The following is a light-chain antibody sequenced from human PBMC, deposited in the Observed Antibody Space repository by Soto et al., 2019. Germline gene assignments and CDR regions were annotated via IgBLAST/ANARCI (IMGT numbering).Light chain of an antibody. Sequence: QSALTQPASVSGSPGQSITISCTGTRSDIGAYNFVSWYQQHPGKAPKLMIYDVSIRPSGVSHRFSGSKSGNTASLTISGLQAEDEADYYCSSYAGSSTHVVFGGGSKVTVL. V-gene: IGLV2-14*01. J-gene: IGLJ2*01. CDR2: DVS. CDR3: SSYAGSSTHVV. CDR1: RSDIGAYNF.